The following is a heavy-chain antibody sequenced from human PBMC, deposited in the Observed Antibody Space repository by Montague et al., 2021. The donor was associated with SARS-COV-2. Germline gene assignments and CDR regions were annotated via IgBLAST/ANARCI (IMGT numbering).Heavy chain of an antibody. Sequence: SETLSLTCTVSGDSISSSSYNWGWIRQPPGKGLEWIGSVHYSGSTYYNPSLKSRVTISVDTSKNQLSLKLSSVTAADTAVYYCTRHGHMRCPETSPGFDYWGQGTLVTVSS. J-gene: IGHJ4*02. V-gene: IGHV4-39*01. D-gene: IGHD5-24*01. CDR3: TRHGHMRCPETSPGFDY. CDR2: VHYSGST. CDR1: GDSISSSSYN.